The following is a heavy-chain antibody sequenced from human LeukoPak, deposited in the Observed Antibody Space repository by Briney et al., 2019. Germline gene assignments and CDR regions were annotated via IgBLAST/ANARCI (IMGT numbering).Heavy chain of an antibody. Sequence: ASVKVSCKASGYTFTSYGISWVRQAPGQGLEWMGWISAYNGNTNYAQKLQGRVTMTTDTSTSTAYMELRSLRSDDTAVYYCARQNGGTWNYYYYMDVWGKGTTVTVSS. V-gene: IGHV1-18*01. D-gene: IGHD1-1*01. CDR1: GYTFTSYG. J-gene: IGHJ6*03. CDR2: ISAYNGNT. CDR3: ARQNGGTWNYYYYMDV.